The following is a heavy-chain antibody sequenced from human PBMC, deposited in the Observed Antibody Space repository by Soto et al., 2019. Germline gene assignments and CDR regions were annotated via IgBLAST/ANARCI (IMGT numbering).Heavy chain of an antibody. Sequence: QVQLVQSGAEVKKPGASVKVSCKASGYTFTSYYMHWVRQAPGQGLEWMGIINPSGGSTSYAQKFQGRVTMTRDPSTSTVYMELSSLRSEDTAVYYCARLKVLVATSLDDDYWGQGTLVTVSS. CDR3: ARLKVLVATSLDDDY. CDR1: GYTFTSYY. D-gene: IGHD2-8*02. J-gene: IGHJ4*02. CDR2: INPSGGST. V-gene: IGHV1-46*03.